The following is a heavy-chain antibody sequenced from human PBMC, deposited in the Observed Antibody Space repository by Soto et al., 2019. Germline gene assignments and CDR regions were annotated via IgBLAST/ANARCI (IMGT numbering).Heavy chain of an antibody. CDR2: IYSGGST. CDR1: GFTVSSNY. V-gene: IGHV3-66*01. Sequence: EVQLVESGGGLVQPGGSLRLSCAASGFTVSSNYMSWVRQAPGKGLEWVSVIYSGGSTYYADSVKGRFTISRDNSKNTLYLHMNSLRAEDTAVYYCEREGGGRRYDYWGQGTLVTVSS. CDR3: EREGGGRRYDY. J-gene: IGHJ4*02. D-gene: IGHD1-26*01.